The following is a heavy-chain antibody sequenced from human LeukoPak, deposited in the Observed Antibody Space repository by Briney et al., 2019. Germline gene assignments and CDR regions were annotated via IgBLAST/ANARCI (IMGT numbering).Heavy chain of an antibody. V-gene: IGHV3-30*04. CDR1: GFTFSNYA. CDR2: IWPDGTSK. Sequence: PGGSLRLSCAASGFTFSNYAMHWVRQAPGKGLVWVAIIWPDGTSKSYGDSVKGRFTISRDNSKNTLYLQMNSLRAEDTAVYYCARALYCSGGSCYSSETNWFDPWGQGTLVTVSS. J-gene: IGHJ5*02. D-gene: IGHD2-15*01. CDR3: ARALYCSGGSCYSSETNWFDP.